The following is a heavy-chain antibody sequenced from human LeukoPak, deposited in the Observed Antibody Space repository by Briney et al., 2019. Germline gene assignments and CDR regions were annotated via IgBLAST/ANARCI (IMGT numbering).Heavy chain of an antibody. V-gene: IGHV3-7*01. J-gene: IGHJ4*02. CDR1: GFTFSSYW. CDR3: ARELRTFDS. Sequence: GGSLRLSCAASGFTFSSYWMTWVRQAPGKGLEWVANIKHNGDELNYVDSVEDRFTISRDNAKNTLYLHMTSLRAEDTAVYYCARELRTFDSWGQGTLVTVSS. CDR2: IKHNGDEL. D-gene: IGHD3-16*01.